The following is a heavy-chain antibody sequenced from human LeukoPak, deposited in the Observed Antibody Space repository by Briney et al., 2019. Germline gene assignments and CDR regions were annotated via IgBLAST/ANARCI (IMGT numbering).Heavy chain of an antibody. CDR3: ARDWGYGYSDQ. CDR1: NFTFTAYN. J-gene: IGHJ4*02. CDR2: INYSRNKI. D-gene: IGHD4-11*01. Sequence: GGSLRLSCVAYNFTFTAYNMNWVRQAAGKGLEWISYINYSRNKISYADSVKGRFSVSRDNDKNAVYLQMNSPTDEDTAIYYCARDWGYGYSDQWGQGTLVTVSS. V-gene: IGHV3-48*02.